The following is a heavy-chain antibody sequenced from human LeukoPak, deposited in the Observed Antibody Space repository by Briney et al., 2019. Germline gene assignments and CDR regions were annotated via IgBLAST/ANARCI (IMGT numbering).Heavy chain of an antibody. V-gene: IGHV4-59*01. CDR2: IYYSGST. CDR3: ARVWYDYGGRGDAFDI. D-gene: IGHD4-23*01. J-gene: IGHJ3*02. Sequence: PSETLSLTCTFWGGSISSYYWSWIRQPPGKGLEWIGYIYYSGSTNYNPSLKSRVTISVDTSKNQFSLKLSSVTAADTAVYYCARVWYDYGGRGDAFDIWGQGTMVTVSS. CDR1: GGSISSYY.